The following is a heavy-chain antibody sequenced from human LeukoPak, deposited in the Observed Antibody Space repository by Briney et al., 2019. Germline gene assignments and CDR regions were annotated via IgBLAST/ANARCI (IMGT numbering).Heavy chain of an antibody. CDR3: ARGTKHSSGWYYFDY. J-gene: IGHJ4*02. CDR2: IYSGGST. D-gene: IGHD6-19*01. Sequence: GGSLRLSCAASGFTVSSNYTSWVRQAPGRGLEWVSVIYSGGSTYYADSVKGRFTISRDNSKNTLYLQMNSLRAEDTAVYYCARGTKHSSGWYYFDYWGQGTLVTVSS. V-gene: IGHV3-66*01. CDR1: GFTVSSNY.